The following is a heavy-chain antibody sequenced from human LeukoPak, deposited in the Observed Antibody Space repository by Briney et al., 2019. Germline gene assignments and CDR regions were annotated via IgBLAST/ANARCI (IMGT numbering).Heavy chain of an antibody. CDR2: IYTSGST. Sequence: TLSLTCTVSGNSISSGDNYWSWIRQPAGKGLEWIGRIYTSGSTNYNPSLKSRVTISVDTSKNQFSLKLSSVTAADTAVYYCAREALWFGLPMYYYYMDVWGKGTTVTISS. J-gene: IGHJ6*03. CDR3: AREALWFGLPMYYYYMDV. CDR1: GNSISSGDNY. V-gene: IGHV4-61*02. D-gene: IGHD3-10*01.